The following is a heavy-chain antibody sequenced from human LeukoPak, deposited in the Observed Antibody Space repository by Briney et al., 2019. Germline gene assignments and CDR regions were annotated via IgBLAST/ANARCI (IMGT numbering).Heavy chain of an antibody. CDR2: ISSSGDSK. Sequence: GGSLRLSCAASGFTVTNNYMSWIRQAPGKGLEWVAYISSSGDSKYYADSVMGRFTISRDSAKNSLFLQMNSLRAEDTAVYYCARGGYSSGWYSSPDYWGQGTLVTVSS. CDR1: GFTVTNNY. D-gene: IGHD6-19*01. V-gene: IGHV3-11*01. CDR3: ARGGYSSGWYSSPDY. J-gene: IGHJ4*02.